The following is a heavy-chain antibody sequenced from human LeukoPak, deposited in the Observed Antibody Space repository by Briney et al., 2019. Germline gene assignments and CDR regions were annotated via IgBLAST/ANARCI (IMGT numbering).Heavy chain of an antibody. V-gene: IGHV4-4*02. CDR3: AREWSSGWAEFDY. Sequence: PSGTLSLTCAVSGGSISSGNWWSWVRQPPGKGLEWIGEIYHSGNTNYNPSLKSRVTISVDWSKNHFSLKLSSVTAADTAVYYCAREWSSGWAEFDYWGQGTLVTVSS. CDR1: GGSISSGNW. J-gene: IGHJ4*02. CDR2: IYHSGNT. D-gene: IGHD6-25*01.